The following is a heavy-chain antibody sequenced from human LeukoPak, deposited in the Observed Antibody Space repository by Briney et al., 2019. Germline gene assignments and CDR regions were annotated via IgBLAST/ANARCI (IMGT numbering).Heavy chain of an antibody. D-gene: IGHD3-10*01. CDR3: ARVGHRITMVRGTTYYFDY. V-gene: IGHV1-2*02. Sequence: ASVKVSCKASGYTFTGYYMHWVRQAPGQGLEWMGWINPNSGGTNYAQKLQGRVTMTTDTSTSTAYMELRSLRSDDTAVYYCARVGHRITMVRGTTYYFDYWGQGTLVTVSS. J-gene: IGHJ4*02. CDR1: GYTFTGYY. CDR2: INPNSGGT.